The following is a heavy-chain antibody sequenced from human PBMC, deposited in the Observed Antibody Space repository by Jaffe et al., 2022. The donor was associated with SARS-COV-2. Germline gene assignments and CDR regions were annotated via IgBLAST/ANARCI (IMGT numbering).Heavy chain of an antibody. CDR2: ITGDVDVT. J-gene: IGHJ4*02. V-gene: IGHV3-23*01. CDR1: GFSFNNYA. CDR3: AKDTGAGISGWFQT. Sequence: EVQLLESGGGLVQPGGSLRLSCAATGFSFNNYAMGWVRQAPGKGLEWVASITGDVDVTGYADSVKGRFTISRDDSKNTLYLQMNNLRAGDTARYYCAKDTGAGISGWFQTWGRGTLVTVSS. D-gene: IGHD6-19*01.